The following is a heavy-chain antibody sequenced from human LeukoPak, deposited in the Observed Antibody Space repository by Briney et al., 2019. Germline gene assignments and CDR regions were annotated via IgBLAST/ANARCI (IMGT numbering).Heavy chain of an antibody. CDR1: GFTFSSYS. CDR3: ARGPPGIRPYYFDH. V-gene: IGHV3-21*01. Sequence: GGSLRLSCAASGFTFSSYSMNWVRQAPGKGLEWVSSISSSSSYIYYADSVKGRFTISRDNAKNSLYLQMNSLRAEDTAVYYCARGPPGIRPYYFDHWGQGTLVTVSS. J-gene: IGHJ4*02. CDR2: ISSSSSYI.